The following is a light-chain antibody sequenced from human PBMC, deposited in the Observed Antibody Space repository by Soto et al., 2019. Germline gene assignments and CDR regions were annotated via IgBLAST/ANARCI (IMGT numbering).Light chain of an antibody. CDR2: GAS. CDR3: QQYNNWPLT. Sequence: EIVMTQSPATMSVSPGERATLSCRASQSVSSKLVWYQQKPGQAPRVLIYGASTRATGIPAKFSGGGSGTEFTLTVSSLQSEDFAVYYCQQYNNWPLTFGQGTKVEIK. V-gene: IGKV3-15*01. CDR1: QSVSSK. J-gene: IGKJ1*01.